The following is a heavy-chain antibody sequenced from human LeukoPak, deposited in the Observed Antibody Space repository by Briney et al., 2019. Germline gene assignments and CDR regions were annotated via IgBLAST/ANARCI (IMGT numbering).Heavy chain of an antibody. CDR3: ARDQNTAMVPTHAFDI. V-gene: IGHV4-31*03. J-gene: IGHJ3*02. CDR1: GGSISSGGYY. Sequence: SETLSLTCSVSGGSISSGGYYWSWIRQHPGKGLEWIGYIYYSGSTYYNPSLKSRVTISVDTSKNQFSLKLSSVTAADTAVYYCARDQNTAMVPTHAFDIWGQGTMVTVSS. CDR2: IYYSGST. D-gene: IGHD5-18*01.